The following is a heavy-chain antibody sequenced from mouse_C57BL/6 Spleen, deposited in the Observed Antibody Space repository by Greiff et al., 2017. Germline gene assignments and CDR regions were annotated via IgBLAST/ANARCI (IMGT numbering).Heavy chain of an antibody. Sequence: EVQLVESGGGLVKPGGSLKLSCAASGFTFSDYGMHWVRQAPEKGLEWVAYISSGSSTIYYADTVKGRFTISRDNAKNTLFLQMTSLRSEDTAMYYCARPNDYDEVSAMDYWGQGTSVTVAS. D-gene: IGHD2-4*01. V-gene: IGHV5-17*01. CDR2: ISSGSSTI. CDR3: ARPNDYDEVSAMDY. CDR1: GFTFSDYG. J-gene: IGHJ4*01.